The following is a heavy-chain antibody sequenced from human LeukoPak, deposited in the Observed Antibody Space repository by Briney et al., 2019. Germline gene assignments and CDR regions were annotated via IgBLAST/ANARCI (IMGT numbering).Heavy chain of an antibody. CDR1: GFTFSSYW. D-gene: IGHD2-21*02. Sequence: GSLRLSRAASGFTFSSYWMSWVRQAPGKGLEWVANIKQDGSEKYYVDSVKGRFTISRDNAKNSLYLQMNSLRAEDTAVYYCARGHHIVVVTAPNYFDYWGQGTLVTVSS. CDR3: ARGHHIVVVTAPNYFDY. J-gene: IGHJ4*02. V-gene: IGHV3-7*01. CDR2: IKQDGSEK.